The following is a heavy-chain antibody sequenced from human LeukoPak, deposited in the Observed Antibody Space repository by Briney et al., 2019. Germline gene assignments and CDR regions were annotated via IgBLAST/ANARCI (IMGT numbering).Heavy chain of an antibody. Sequence: ASVKVSCKASGYTFTSYGISWVRQAPGQGLEWMGRINPNSGGTNYAQKFQGRVTMTRDTSISTAYMELSKLRSDDTAVYYCARGVEVPDFDYWGQGTLVTVSS. CDR3: ARGVEVPDFDY. D-gene: IGHD2-15*01. V-gene: IGHV1-2*06. CDR1: GYTFTSYG. CDR2: INPNSGGT. J-gene: IGHJ4*02.